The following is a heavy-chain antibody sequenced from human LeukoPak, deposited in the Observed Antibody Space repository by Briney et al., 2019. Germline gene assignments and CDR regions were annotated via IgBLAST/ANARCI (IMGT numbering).Heavy chain of an antibody. CDR1: GGSISSYY. D-gene: IGHD3-3*01. CDR3: ARGPEELRFLEWLLQKYYFDY. J-gene: IGHJ4*02. CDR2: IYYSGST. Sequence: SETLSLTCTVSGGSISSYYWSWIRQPPGKGLEWIGYIYYSGSTNYNPSLKSRVTISVDTSKKQFALKLSSVTAADTAVYYCARGPEELRFLEWLLQKYYFDYWGQGTLVTVSS. V-gene: IGHV4-59*12.